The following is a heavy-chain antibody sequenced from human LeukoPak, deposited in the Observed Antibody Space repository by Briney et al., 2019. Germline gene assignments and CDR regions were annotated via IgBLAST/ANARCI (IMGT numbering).Heavy chain of an antibody. J-gene: IGHJ4*02. CDR1: GFTFSSYA. CDR2: ISYDGSNK. Sequence: GRSLRLSCAASGFTFSSYAMHWVRQAPGKGLEWVAVISYDGSNKYYADSVKGRFTISRDNSKNTLYLQMNSLRAEDTAAYYCARAPTLYDILTGPFDYWGQGTLVTVSS. V-gene: IGHV3-30-3*01. D-gene: IGHD3-9*01. CDR3: ARAPTLYDILTGPFDY.